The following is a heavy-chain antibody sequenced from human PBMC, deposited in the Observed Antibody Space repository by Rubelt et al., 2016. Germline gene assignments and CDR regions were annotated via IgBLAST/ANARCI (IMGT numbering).Heavy chain of an antibody. Sequence: QVQLQESGPGLVKPSETLSLTCSVSGYSISSGYYWGWIRQPPGKGLEWIGSIYYSGSTYYNPSLKSRVTISVDTSKNQFSLKLSSVTAADTAVDYSARIDFNTWSPYFDYWGQGTLVTVAS. D-gene: IGHD2-8*02. CDR3: ARIDFNTWSPYFDY. V-gene: IGHV4-38-2*02. CDR1: GYSISSGYY. J-gene: IGHJ4*02. CDR2: IYYSGST.